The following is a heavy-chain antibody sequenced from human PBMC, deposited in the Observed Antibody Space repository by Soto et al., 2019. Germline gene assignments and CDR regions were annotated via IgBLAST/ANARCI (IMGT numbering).Heavy chain of an antibody. Sequence: SETLSLTCAVYGGSFSGYYWSWIRQPPGKGLEWIGEINHSGSTNYNPSLKSRVTISVDTSKNQFSLKLSSVTAADTAVYYCARRPDLNYDILTGREELNRCYYYYMDVWGKGTTVTVSS. J-gene: IGHJ6*03. CDR1: GGSFSGYY. V-gene: IGHV4-34*01. CDR2: INHSGST. D-gene: IGHD3-9*01. CDR3: ARRPDLNYDILTGREELNRCYYYYMDV.